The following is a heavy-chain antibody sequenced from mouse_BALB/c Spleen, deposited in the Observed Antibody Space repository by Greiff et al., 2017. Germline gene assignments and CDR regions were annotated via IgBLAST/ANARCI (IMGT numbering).Heavy chain of an antibody. CDR2: IYPGDGDT. J-gene: IGHJ4*01. V-gene: IGHV1-80*01. CDR3: ARYRNYYAMDY. CDR1: GYAFSSYW. Sequence: QVQLKQSGAELVRPGSSVKISCKASGYAFSSYWMNWVKQRPGQGLEWIGQIYPGDGDTNYNGKFKGKATLTADKSSSTAYMQLSSLTSEDSAVYFCARYRNYYAMDYWGQGTSVTVSS.